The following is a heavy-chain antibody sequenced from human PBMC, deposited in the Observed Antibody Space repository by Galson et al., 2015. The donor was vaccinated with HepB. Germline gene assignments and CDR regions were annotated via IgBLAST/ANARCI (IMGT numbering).Heavy chain of an antibody. CDR3: ARDTPRLRFLEWLSLTGYEYGMDV. Sequence: SLRLSCAASGFTFSSYAMHWVRQAPGKGLEWVAVISYDGSNKYYADSVKGRFTISRDNSKNTLYLQMNSLRAEDTAVYYCARDTPRLRFLEWLSLTGYEYGMDVWGQGTTVTVSS. CDR1: GFTFSSYA. V-gene: IGHV3-30-3*01. J-gene: IGHJ6*02. CDR2: ISYDGSNK. D-gene: IGHD3-3*01.